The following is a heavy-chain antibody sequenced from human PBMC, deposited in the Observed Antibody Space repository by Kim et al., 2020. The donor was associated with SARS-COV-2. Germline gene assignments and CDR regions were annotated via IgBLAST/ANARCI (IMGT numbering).Heavy chain of an antibody. D-gene: IGHD6-6*01. CDR2: ISGSGRDT. J-gene: IGHJ5*02. CDR1: GFTFSSYA. CDR3: AKDVGEYSTSSTSNWFDP. Sequence: GGSLRLSCAASGFTFSSYAMSWVRQAPGKGLEWVSGISGSGRDTYYADSVKGRFTISRDNSKNTLYLQMNSLRAADPAMYYCAKDVGEYSTSSTSNWFDPWGQGTLVTVPS. V-gene: IGHV3-23*01.